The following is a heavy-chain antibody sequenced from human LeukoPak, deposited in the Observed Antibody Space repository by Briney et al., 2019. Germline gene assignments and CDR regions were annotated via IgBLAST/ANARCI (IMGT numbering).Heavy chain of an antibody. J-gene: IGHJ6*03. CDR3: ARLDYSNYGAYYYYYVDV. D-gene: IGHD4-11*01. CDR1: GFTFSSFE. V-gene: IGHV3-48*03. Sequence: PGGSLRLSCAASGFTFSSFEMTWVRQAPGKGLEWLSYISTSGTTIYYADSVKGRFTISRDNAKNSLYLQMNSLRAEDTAVYYCARLDYSNYGAYYYYYVDVWGKGTTVTVSS. CDR2: ISTSGTTI.